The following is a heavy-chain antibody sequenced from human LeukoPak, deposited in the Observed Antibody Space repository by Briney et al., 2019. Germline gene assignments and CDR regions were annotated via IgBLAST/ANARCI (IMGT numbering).Heavy chain of an antibody. CDR3: ARGGDGVTPYWYFDL. CDR2: IYYSGST. CDR1: GGSISSSSYY. D-gene: IGHD4-17*01. V-gene: IGHV4-39*01. Sequence: PSETLSLTCTVSGGSISSSSYYWGWIRQPPGKGLEWIGSIYYSGSTYYNPSLKSRVTISVDTSKNQFSLKLSSVTAADTAVYYCARGGDGVTPYWYFDLWGRGTLVTVSS. J-gene: IGHJ2*01.